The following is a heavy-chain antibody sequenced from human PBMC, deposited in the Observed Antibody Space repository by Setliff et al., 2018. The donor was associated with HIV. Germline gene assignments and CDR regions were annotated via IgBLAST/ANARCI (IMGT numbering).Heavy chain of an antibody. V-gene: IGHV1-2*06. Sequence: ASVKVSCKASGYSFTGYYVNWVRQAPGQGLEWMGRINPKSGATNLAQKFQGRVTLTRDTSVTTVYMELTSLSSDDTAVYYCARKDGVGYCDSNSCYGIGPIDFWGQGSLVTVSS. J-gene: IGHJ4*02. CDR2: INPKSGAT. D-gene: IGHD2-2*01. CDR3: ARKDGVGYCDSNSCYGIGPIDF. CDR1: GYSFTGYY.